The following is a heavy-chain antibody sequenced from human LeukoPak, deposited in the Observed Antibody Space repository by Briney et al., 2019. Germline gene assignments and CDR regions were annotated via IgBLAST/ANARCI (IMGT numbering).Heavy chain of an antibody. V-gene: IGHV1-18*04. J-gene: IGHJ6*02. CDR2: ISAYNGNT. CDR3: ARAVAVDYYYYGMDV. D-gene: IGHD6-19*01. Sequence: GASVKVSCKASGYTFTSHGITWVRQAPGQGLEWMGWISAYNGNTTYAQKFQGRVTMTTDTSTTTAYMELRSLRSDDTAVYYCARAVAVDYYYYGMDVWGQGTTVTVCS. CDR1: GYTFTSHG.